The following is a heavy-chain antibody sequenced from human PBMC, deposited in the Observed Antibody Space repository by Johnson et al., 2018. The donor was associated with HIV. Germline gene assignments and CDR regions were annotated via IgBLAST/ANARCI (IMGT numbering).Heavy chain of an antibody. CDR2: ISYDGSNK. V-gene: IGHV3-30-3*01. Sequence: QVQLVESGGGVVQPGRSLRLSCAASGFTFSSYAMHWVRQAPGKGLEWVAVISYDGSNKYYADSVKGRFTISSDNSKNTLYLQRNSLRAEGTAVYYRSRSVGYCSGGSCSPDAFDIWGQGTKVTVSS. D-gene: IGHD2-15*01. J-gene: IGHJ3*02. CDR1: GFTFSSYA. CDR3: SRSVGYCSGGSCSPDAFDI.